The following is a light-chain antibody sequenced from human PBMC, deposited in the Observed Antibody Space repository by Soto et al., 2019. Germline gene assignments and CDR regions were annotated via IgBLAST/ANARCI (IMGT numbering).Light chain of an antibody. CDR2: GVT. Sequence: QSALTQPASVSGSPGQSITISCTGTSSDIGGYNYVSWYQQHPGKAPKLMIYGVTNRPSGVSNRFSGSKSGNTASLTISGLQAEEGADYYCSSHTRSATLYVFGTGTKVTVL. V-gene: IGLV2-14*01. J-gene: IGLJ1*01. CDR3: SSHTRSATLYV. CDR1: SSDIGGYNY.